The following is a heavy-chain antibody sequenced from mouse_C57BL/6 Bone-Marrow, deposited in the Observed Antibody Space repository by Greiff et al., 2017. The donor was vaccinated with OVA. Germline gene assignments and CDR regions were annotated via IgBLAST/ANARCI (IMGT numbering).Heavy chain of an antibody. CDR3: ASDYGAWFAY. J-gene: IGHJ3*01. CDR1: GYSITSGYY. CDR2: ISYDGST. D-gene: IGHD1-1*01. Sequence: EVKLMESGPGLVKPSQSLSLTCSVTGYSITSGYYWNWIRQFPGNQLEWMGYISYDGSTNYNPSLQNRITITRDPSKNQFFLKLNSVTTEDTSTYYCASDYGAWFAYWGQGTLVTVSA. V-gene: IGHV3-6*01.